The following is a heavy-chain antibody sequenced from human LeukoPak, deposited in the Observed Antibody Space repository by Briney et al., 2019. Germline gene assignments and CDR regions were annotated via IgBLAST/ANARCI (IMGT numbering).Heavy chain of an antibody. CDR3: ASGDNDPLFDY. Sequence: SETLSLTCTVSGGSISSGGYYWSWIRQHPGNGLEWIGSIYYSGSTNYNPSLQGRVTISLDTSRNQFSLKLSSVTAADTAVYYCASGDNDPLFDYWGQGTLVTVSS. CDR2: IYYSGST. J-gene: IGHJ4*02. D-gene: IGHD1-1*01. V-gene: IGHV4-31*03. CDR1: GGSISSGGYY.